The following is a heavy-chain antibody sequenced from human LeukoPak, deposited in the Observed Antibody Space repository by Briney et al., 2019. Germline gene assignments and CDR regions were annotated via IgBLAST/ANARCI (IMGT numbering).Heavy chain of an antibody. CDR2: IKSKTNGETT. CDR1: GFTFSNAW. Sequence: PGGSLRLSCAGSGFTFSNAWMNWVRQAPGKGLEWVGRIKSKTNGETTGYGAPVKDRFTISRDDSKNTLYLQINSLKTEDTALYYCTTDLSLTYWGQGTLVTVSS. V-gene: IGHV3-15*01. CDR3: TTDLSLTY. J-gene: IGHJ4*02. D-gene: IGHD4/OR15-4a*01.